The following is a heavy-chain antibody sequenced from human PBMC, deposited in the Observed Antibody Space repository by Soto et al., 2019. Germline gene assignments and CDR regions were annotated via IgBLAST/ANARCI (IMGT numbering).Heavy chain of an antibody. CDR1: GFTFSNYW. V-gene: IGHV3-74*01. J-gene: IGHJ4*02. CDR2: ISGDGSST. Sequence: PGGSLRLSCAASGFTFSNYWMHWVRQAPGKGLMWVSRISGDGSSTSYADSVKGRFTISRDNAKNTLYLQVDSLRAEDTAMYYCARVIDYAAQDYWGQGTLVSV. D-gene: IGHD3-16*01. CDR3: ARVIDYAAQDY.